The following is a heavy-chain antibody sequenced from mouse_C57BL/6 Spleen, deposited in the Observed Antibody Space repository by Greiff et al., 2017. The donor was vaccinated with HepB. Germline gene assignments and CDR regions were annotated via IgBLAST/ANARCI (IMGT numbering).Heavy chain of an antibody. V-gene: IGHV14-4*01. Sequence: VQLQQSGAELVRPGASVKLSCTASGFNIKDDYMHWVKQRPEQGLEWIGWIDPENGDTEYASKFQGKATITADTSSNTAYLQLSSLTSEDTAVYYCTLYGSRGYFGVWGTGTTVTVSS. CDR1: GFNIKDDY. J-gene: IGHJ1*03. CDR2: IDPENGDT. D-gene: IGHD1-1*01. CDR3: TLYGSRGYFGV.